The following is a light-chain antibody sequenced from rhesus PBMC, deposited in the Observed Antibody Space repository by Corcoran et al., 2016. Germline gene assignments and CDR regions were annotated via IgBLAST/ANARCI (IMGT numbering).Light chain of an antibody. V-gene: IGKV3-35*01. CDR3: QQYSNWPLT. CDR2: DAS. CDR1: QSVSSS. Sequence: EIVLTQSPATLSLSPGERATLSCRASQSVSSSLAWYQQKPGQTPRLLIYDASSRATGIPDRVRGSGSGTDFTLTISSLEHEDIGVYYGQQYSNWPLTFGGGTKVELK. J-gene: IGKJ4*01.